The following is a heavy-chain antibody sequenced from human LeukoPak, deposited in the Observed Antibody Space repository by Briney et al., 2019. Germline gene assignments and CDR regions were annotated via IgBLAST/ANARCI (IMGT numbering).Heavy chain of an antibody. V-gene: IGHV4-61*02. D-gene: IGHD7-27*01. J-gene: IGHJ6*03. CDR1: GGSITGGSYY. CDR3: ARAVYWGIYYYYMDA. CDR2: IYTSGST. Sequence: SETLSLTCTVSGGSITGGSYYWAWIRQPAGKGLEWIGRIYTSGSTDYNPSLKNRVTISEDTSKTQVSLKLSYVTAADTAVYYCARAVYWGIYYYYMDAWGKGTTVTVSS.